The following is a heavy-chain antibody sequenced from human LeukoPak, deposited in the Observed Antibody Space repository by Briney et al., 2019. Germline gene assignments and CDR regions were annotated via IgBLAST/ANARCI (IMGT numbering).Heavy chain of an antibody. J-gene: IGHJ4*02. CDR1: GFTFSSYW. V-gene: IGHV3-74*01. Sequence: GGSLRLSCAASGFTFSSYWMHWVRQAPGKGLVWVSRINSDGSSTSYADSVKGRFTISRDNAKNTLYLQMNSLRAEDTAVYYCARVMGGYSSGWYFLGGEKHFDYWGQGTLVTVSS. CDR2: INSDGSST. CDR3: ARVMGGYSSGWYFLGGEKHFDY. D-gene: IGHD6-19*01.